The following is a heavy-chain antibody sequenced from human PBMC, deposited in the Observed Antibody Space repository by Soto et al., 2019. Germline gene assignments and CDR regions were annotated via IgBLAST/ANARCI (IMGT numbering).Heavy chain of an antibody. J-gene: IGHJ1*01. V-gene: IGHV3-33*01. CDR2: IVADGTGL. CDR3: ARDAVPPDNGLDH. D-gene: IGHD1-1*01. CDR1: GFRFSNYG. Sequence: QVQLVESGGGVVQPGRSLRLSCAASGFRFSNYGMHWVRQAPGKGLEWLAVIVADGTGLHYADSVRGRFTISRDNSKNTLYLQANSLGADDSALYFCARDAVPPDNGLDHWGQGTLVTVSS.